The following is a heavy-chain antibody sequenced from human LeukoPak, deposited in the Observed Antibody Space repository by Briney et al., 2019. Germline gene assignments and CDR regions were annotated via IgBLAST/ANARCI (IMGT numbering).Heavy chain of an antibody. CDR3: ARGDDGDEFYYYYYMDI. CDR1: GGSFSGYY. Sequence: PSETLSLTCAVYGGSFSGYYWSWIRQPPGKGPEWIGEINHSGSTNYNPSLKSRVTISVDTSKNQFSLKLSSVTAADTAVYYCARGDDGDEFYYYYYMDIWGKGTTVTVSS. D-gene: IGHD4-17*01. V-gene: IGHV4-34*01. CDR2: INHSGST. J-gene: IGHJ6*03.